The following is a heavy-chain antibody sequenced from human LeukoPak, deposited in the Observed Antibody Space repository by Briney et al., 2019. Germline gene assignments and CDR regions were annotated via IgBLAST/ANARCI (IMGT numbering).Heavy chain of an antibody. CDR1: GFTFSSYW. V-gene: IGHV3-7*01. CDR3: ARDCYGSGSYFIYYYYMDV. Sequence: PGGSLRLSCAASGFTFSSYWMSWVRQAPGKGLEWVANIKQDGSEKYYVDSVKGRFTISRDNAKNSLYLQMNSLRAEDTAVYYCARDCYGSGSYFIYYYYMDVWGKGTTVTISS. D-gene: IGHD3-10*01. CDR2: IKQDGSEK. J-gene: IGHJ6*03.